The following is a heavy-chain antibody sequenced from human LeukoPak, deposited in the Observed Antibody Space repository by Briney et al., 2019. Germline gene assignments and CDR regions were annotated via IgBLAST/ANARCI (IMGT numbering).Heavy chain of an antibody. CDR2: INGDGSTT. Sequence: GGSLRLSCTASGVTFSTYWINWVRQSPGKGLVWVALINGDGSTTTHADSVKGRFTISRDNAKNTAYLQMNSLRDEDTAVYFCATDYAGSPDYWGQGTLVTVSA. CDR1: GVTFSTYW. CDR3: ATDYAGSPDY. V-gene: IGHV3-74*03. J-gene: IGHJ4*02. D-gene: IGHD3-10*01.